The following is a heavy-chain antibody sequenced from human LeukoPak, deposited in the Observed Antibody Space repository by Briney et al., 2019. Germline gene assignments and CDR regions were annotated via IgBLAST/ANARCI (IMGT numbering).Heavy chain of an antibody. CDR3: AKGAPSSYYCSGGSCYSEHYDY. CDR1: GFTFSSYA. J-gene: IGHJ4*02. Sequence: GGSLRLSCAASGFTFSSYAMSWVRQAPGKGLEWVSAISGSGGSTYYADSVKGRFTISRDNSKNTLYLQMNSLRAEDTAVYFCAKGAPSSYYCSGGSCYSEHYDYWGQGTLVTVSS. CDR2: ISGSGGST. D-gene: IGHD2-15*01. V-gene: IGHV3-23*01.